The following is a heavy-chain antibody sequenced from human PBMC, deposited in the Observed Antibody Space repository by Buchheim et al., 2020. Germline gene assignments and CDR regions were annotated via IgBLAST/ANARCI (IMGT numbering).Heavy chain of an antibody. J-gene: IGHJ6*02. CDR2: ISYDGSNK. Sequence: VQLVESGGGLVQPGGSLRLSCAASGFTFSSYGMHWVRQAPGKGLEWVAVISYDGSNKYYADSVKGRFTISRDNSKNTLYLQMNSLRAEDTAVYYCAKDQMSGGTYYYYGMDVWGQGTT. V-gene: IGHV3-30*18. CDR3: AKDQMSGGTYYYYGMDV. D-gene: IGHD5-24*01. CDR1: GFTFSSYG.